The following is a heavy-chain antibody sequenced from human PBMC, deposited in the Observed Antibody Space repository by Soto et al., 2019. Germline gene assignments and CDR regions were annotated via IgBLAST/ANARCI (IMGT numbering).Heavy chain of an antibody. D-gene: IGHD1-26*01. CDR2: IIPIFGTA. Sequence: QVQLVQSGAEVKKPGSSVKVSCKASGGTFSSYAISWVRQAPGQGLEWMGGIIPIFGTANYAQKFQGRVTITADESTSTAYMELSSLRSDDTAVYYCAIDRVGATKGPFDYWGQGTLVTVSS. V-gene: IGHV1-69*01. CDR1: GGTFSSYA. CDR3: AIDRVGATKGPFDY. J-gene: IGHJ4*02.